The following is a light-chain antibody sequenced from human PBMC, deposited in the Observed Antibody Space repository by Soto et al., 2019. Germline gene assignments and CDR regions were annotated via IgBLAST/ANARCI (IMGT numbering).Light chain of an antibody. CDR3: QSYEISLNNYV. Sequence: QSVLTQPTSVSGAPGQAATISSAGSSSNIGAPYDVHWYQHLPGTAPRLPLYGGNNRPSEVPDRFSGSRSGTSASLVITGLQAGYEADYYCQSYEISLNNYVFGTGTKVTVL. CDR2: GGN. J-gene: IGLJ1*01. CDR1: SSNIGAPYD. V-gene: IGLV1-40*01.